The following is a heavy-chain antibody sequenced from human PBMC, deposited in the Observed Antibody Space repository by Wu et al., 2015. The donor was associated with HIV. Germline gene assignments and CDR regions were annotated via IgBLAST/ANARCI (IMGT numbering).Heavy chain of an antibody. Sequence: QVQLVQSGAEVKKPGASVKVSCKASGYTFTSYGISWVRQAPGQGLEWMGWINPNSGGTNYAQKFQGRVTMTRDTSISTAYMELSRLRSDDTAVYYCARSLVEKGSARYCSGGSCPFDYWARERWSPSPQ. CDR3: ARSLVEKGSARYCSGGSCPFDY. J-gene: IGHJ4*02. V-gene: IGHV1-2*02. CDR2: INPNSGGT. D-gene: IGHD2-15*01. CDR1: GYTFTSYG.